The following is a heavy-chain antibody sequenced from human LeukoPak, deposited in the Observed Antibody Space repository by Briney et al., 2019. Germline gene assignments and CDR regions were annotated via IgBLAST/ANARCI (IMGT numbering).Heavy chain of an antibody. Sequence: SDTLSLTCTVSGDSISTSKSYWGWIRQPPLKGLEWIGSIYHSGSTYYNPSLKSRVTISVDTSKNQFSLKLSSVTAADTAVYYCARDPTYGDFVNWGQGTLVTVSS. CDR2: IYHSGST. J-gene: IGHJ4*02. V-gene: IGHV4-39*07. D-gene: IGHD4-17*01. CDR3: ARDPTYGDFVN. CDR1: GDSISTSKSY.